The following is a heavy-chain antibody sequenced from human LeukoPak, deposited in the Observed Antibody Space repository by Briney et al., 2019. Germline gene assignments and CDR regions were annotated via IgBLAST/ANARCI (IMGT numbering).Heavy chain of an antibody. D-gene: IGHD3-3*01. Sequence: PTGGSLRLSCAASGFTFSSYAMSWVRQAPGQGLECVSSISGGATSTYYADSVKGRFTISRDNSKSTVHLQMNSLRAEDTAVYYCAKFYRRDYTSAGLDYWGQGTLVTVSS. CDR1: GFTFSSYA. J-gene: IGHJ4*02. CDR3: AKFYRRDYTSAGLDY. CDR2: ISGGATST. V-gene: IGHV3-23*01.